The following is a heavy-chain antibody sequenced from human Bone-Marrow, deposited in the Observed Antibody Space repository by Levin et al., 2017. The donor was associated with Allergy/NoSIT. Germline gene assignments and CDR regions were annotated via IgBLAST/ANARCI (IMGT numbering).Heavy chain of an antibody. D-gene: IGHD3-9*01. CDR1: GDSISSNSHF. CDR2: IHFGGTI. Sequence: SETLSLTCTVSGDSISSNSHFWGWIRQPPGTGLEWIGSIHFGGTINQNPSLKSRVTISVDTSKKQFYLNVSSVTAADTALYYDESKKKLRYFDSCAPGLDVWGQGTAVTVSS. J-gene: IGHJ6*02. V-gene: IGHV4-39*01. CDR3: ESKKKLRYFDSCAPGLDV.